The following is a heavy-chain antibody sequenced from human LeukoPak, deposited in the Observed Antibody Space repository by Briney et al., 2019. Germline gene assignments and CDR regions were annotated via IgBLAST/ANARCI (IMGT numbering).Heavy chain of an antibody. CDR3: VRRDIGWNYFDY. Sequence: PSETLSLTCAVSGGSINSHHWGWIRQPPGKGLEWIGDIYYTGKNNYNPSLKSRVTISLDTSKNHLSLNLTSVLAADTAIYSCVRRDIGWNYFDYWGQGILVTVSS. D-gene: IGHD2-15*01. V-gene: IGHV4-59*08. CDR2: IYYTGKN. J-gene: IGHJ4*02. CDR1: GGSINSHH.